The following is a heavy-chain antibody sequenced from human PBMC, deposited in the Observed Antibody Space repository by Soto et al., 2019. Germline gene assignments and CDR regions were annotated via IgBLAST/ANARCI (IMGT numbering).Heavy chain of an antibody. D-gene: IGHD6-19*01. Sequence: GWSLRLSCAASGFTFSSYAMSWVRQAPGKGLEWVSAISGSGGSTYYADSVKGRFTISRDNSKNTLYLQMNSLRAEDTAVYYCAKQPPPGYSSGWYYFDYWGQGTLVTVSS. V-gene: IGHV3-23*01. CDR3: AKQPPPGYSSGWYYFDY. CDR1: GFTFSSYA. J-gene: IGHJ4*02. CDR2: ISGSGGST.